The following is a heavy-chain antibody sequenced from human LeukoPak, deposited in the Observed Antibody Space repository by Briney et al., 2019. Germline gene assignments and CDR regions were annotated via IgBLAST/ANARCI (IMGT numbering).Heavy chain of an antibody. CDR2: IKQDGSEK. Sequence: PGGSLRLSCAASGFTFSRYWMSWVRQAPGKGLEWVANIKQDGSEKYYVDSVKGRFTISRDNAKNSLYLQMNSLRAEDTAVYYCARAFWGSSGYCFEYWGQGTLVTVSS. D-gene: IGHD3-22*01. CDR3: ARAFWGSSGYCFEY. V-gene: IGHV3-7*04. J-gene: IGHJ4*02. CDR1: GFTFSRYW.